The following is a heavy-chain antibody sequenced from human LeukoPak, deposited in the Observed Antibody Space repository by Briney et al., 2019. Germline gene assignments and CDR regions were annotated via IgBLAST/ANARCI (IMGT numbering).Heavy chain of an antibody. J-gene: IGHJ1*01. V-gene: IGHV4-39*07. CDR2: IYYSGNT. Sequence: PSETLSRTCTVSGGSISSSSYYWAWIRQAPGKGLEWIGSIYYSGNTYYNPSLKSRVTISVYTSENQFSVKLSSVTAADTAVYYCARLKYYYDSSGYRTEYFQHWGQGTLVTVSS. CDR1: GGSISSSSYY. D-gene: IGHD3-22*01. CDR3: ARLKYYYDSSGYRTEYFQH.